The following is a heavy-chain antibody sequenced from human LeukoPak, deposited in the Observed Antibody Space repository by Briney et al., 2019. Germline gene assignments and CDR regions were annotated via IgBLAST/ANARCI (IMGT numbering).Heavy chain of an antibody. Sequence: PSETLSLTCTVSGGSISSSSYYWGWLRQPPGKGLEWIGSIYYSGSTNYNPSLKSRVTISVDTSKNQFSLKLSSVTAADTAVYYCARLDRKNYYYDSSGYYAQWGQGTLVTVSS. V-gene: IGHV4-39*07. CDR3: ARLDRKNYYYDSSGYYAQ. D-gene: IGHD3-22*01. CDR2: IYYSGST. CDR1: GGSISSSSYY. J-gene: IGHJ4*02.